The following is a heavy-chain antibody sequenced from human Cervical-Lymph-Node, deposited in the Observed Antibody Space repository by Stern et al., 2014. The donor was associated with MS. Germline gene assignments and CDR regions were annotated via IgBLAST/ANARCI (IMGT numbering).Heavy chain of an antibody. Sequence: EVQLVESGPEVKRPGESLKISCQASGYTFTSYWIGGVRQMPGKGLEWTAIIFPGGSDIRYSPSFQGQVPISAEKSSSTAYLQWNNLKASDTAIYYCARQRYFDYWGQGTLVTVSS. V-gene: IGHV5-51*01. CDR2: IFPGGSDI. CDR3: ARQRYFDY. J-gene: IGHJ4*02. CDR1: GYTFTSYW.